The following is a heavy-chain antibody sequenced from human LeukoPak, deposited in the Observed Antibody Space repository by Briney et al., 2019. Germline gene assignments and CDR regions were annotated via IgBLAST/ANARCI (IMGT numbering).Heavy chain of an antibody. CDR3: ARAGGSYYIAFDI. Sequence: SETLSLTCAVSGYSISSGYYWGWIRQPPGKGLEWIGSIYHSGSTYYNPSLKSRVTISVDTSKNQFSLKLSSVTAADTAVYYCARAGGSYYIAFDIWGQGTMVTVSS. CDR2: IYHSGST. D-gene: IGHD1-26*01. CDR1: GYSISSGYY. V-gene: IGHV4-38-2*01. J-gene: IGHJ3*02.